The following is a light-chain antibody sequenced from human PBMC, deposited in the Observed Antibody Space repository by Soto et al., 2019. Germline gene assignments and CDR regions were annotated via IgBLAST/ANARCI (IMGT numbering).Light chain of an antibody. J-gene: IGLJ2*01. Sequence: QSVLTQPPSASGTPGQRVTISCSGSSSNIGSNTVNWYQQLPGTAPKLLIYSNNQRPSGVPDRFSGSKSGTSASLAISGLPSEDEAEYCCSAWDDSLKTVVVGGGTKLTVL. CDR2: SNN. CDR1: SSNIGSNT. CDR3: SAWDDSLKTVV. V-gene: IGLV1-44*01.